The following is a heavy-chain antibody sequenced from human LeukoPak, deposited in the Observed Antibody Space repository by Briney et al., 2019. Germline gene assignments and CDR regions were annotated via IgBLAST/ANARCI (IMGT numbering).Heavy chain of an antibody. CDR1: GYTFTGYY. CDR2: INPSSGGT. D-gene: IGHD2-2*01. V-gene: IGHV1-2*02. Sequence: VASVKVSCTPSGYTFTGYYIQWVRQAPRQGLEWMGWINPSSGGTNYAQKFQGRVTMTRDTSISTAYMELSRLRSDDTAVYYCARGAQNVAAADNWFDPWGQGTLVTVSS. CDR3: ARGAQNVAAADNWFDP. J-gene: IGHJ5*02.